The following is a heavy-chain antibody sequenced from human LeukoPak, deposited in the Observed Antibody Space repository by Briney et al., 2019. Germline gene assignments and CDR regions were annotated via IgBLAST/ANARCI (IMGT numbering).Heavy chain of an antibody. CDR2: IFSNGKE. D-gene: IGHD4-17*01. V-gene: IGHV2-26*01. CDR3: AHRLVEGPTFDY. J-gene: IGHJ4*02. Sequence: SGPTLVNPTETLTLTCNVSGFSLNSGRMGVSWIRQPPGKALEWLAHIFSNGKESYKTSLKSRLSISKDTSKSQVVLTLTNTDPADTATYYCAHRLVEGPTFDYWGQGTLVTVSS. CDR1: GFSLNSGRMG.